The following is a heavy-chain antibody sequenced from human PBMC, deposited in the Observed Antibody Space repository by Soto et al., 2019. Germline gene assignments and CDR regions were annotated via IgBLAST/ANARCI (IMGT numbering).Heavy chain of an antibody. CDR1: GFIFRNYA. J-gene: IGHJ4*02. CDR2: ISYDERNI. D-gene: IGHD2-15*01. V-gene: IGHV3-30*04. Sequence: QVELVESGGGVVQPGTSLRLSCAASGFIFRNYAMQWVRQAPGKGLEWVADISYDERNIHYPDSVKGRFTISRDNSKNTLFLQMNNLRPEDTAVYYCARDSWGFDCWGQGTLVTVSS. CDR3: ARDSWGFDC.